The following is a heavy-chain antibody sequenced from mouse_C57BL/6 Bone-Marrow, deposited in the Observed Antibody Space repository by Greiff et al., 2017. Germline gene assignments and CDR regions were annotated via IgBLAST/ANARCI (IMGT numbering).Heavy chain of an antibody. J-gene: IGHJ3*01. V-gene: IGHV14-4*01. D-gene: IGHD2-5*01. CDR2: IDPENGDT. CDR3: THSNYRFAY. Sequence: VQLQQSGAELVRPGASVKLSCTASGFNIKDDYMHWVKQRPEQGLEWIGWIDPENGDTEYASKFQGKATITADTSSNTAYLPLSSLTSEDTAVYYCTHSNYRFAYWGQGTLVTVSA. CDR1: GFNIKDDY.